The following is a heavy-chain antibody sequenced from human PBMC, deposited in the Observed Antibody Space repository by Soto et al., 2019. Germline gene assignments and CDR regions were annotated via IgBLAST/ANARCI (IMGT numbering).Heavy chain of an antibody. CDR2: IWSDGNRE. D-gene: IGHD6-19*01. CDR1: GFLFSHYG. CDR3: ARDRDGGWFHMDV. J-gene: IGHJ6*02. V-gene: IGHV3-33*01. Sequence: QVQLVESGGGVVQPGRSVRLSCVGSGFLFSHYGMHWVRQAPGKGLEWVAVIWSDGNRESYADSVKGRFAISRDNSKDTLYLQMINLRADDTAVYFCARDRDGGWFHMDVWGQGTTVAVSS.